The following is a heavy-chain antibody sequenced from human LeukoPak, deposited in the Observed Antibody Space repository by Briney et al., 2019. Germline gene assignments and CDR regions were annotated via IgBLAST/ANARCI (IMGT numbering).Heavy chain of an antibody. CDR2: ISYDGSNK. CDR3: AKPKVSLAAAGYFDY. D-gene: IGHD6-13*01. Sequence: GGSLRLSCAASGFTFSSYGMHWVRQAPGKGLEWVAVISYDGSNKYYADSVKGRFTISRDNSKNTLYLQMNSLRAEDTAVYYCAKPKVSLAAAGYFDYWGQGTLVTVSS. V-gene: IGHV3-30*18. J-gene: IGHJ4*02. CDR1: GFTFSSYG.